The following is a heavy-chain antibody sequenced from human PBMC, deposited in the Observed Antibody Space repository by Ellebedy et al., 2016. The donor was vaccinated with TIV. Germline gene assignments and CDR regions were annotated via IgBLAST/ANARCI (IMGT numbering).Heavy chain of an antibody. CDR3: ARNSGNVPLDY. CDR1: GYTFTSYG. CDR2: ISAYNGNT. V-gene: IGHV1-18*01. D-gene: IGHD1-26*01. Sequence: AASVKVSCKASGYTFTSYGISWVRQAPGQGLEWMGWISAYNGNTNYAQKLQGRVTITADESTSTAYMELSSLRSEDTAVYYCARNSGNVPLDYWGQGTLVTVSS. J-gene: IGHJ4*02.